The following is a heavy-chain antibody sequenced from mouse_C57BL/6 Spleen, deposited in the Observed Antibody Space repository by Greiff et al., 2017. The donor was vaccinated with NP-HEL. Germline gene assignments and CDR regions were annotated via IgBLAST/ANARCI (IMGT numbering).Heavy chain of an antibody. Sequence: VKLQESGAELARPGASVKLSCKASGYTFTSYGISWVKQRTGQGLEWIGEIYPRSGNTYYNEKFKGKATLTADKSSSTAYMELRSLTSEDSAVYFCARGASYYYGSSYGYFDVWGTGTTVTVSS. J-gene: IGHJ1*03. V-gene: IGHV1-81*01. CDR1: GYTFTSYG. CDR3: ARGASYYYGSSYGYFDV. CDR2: IYPRSGNT. D-gene: IGHD1-1*01.